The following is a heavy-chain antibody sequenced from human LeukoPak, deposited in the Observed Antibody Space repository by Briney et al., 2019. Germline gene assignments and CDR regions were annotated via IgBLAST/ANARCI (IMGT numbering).Heavy chain of an antibody. J-gene: IGHJ3*02. V-gene: IGHV3-21*01. CDR2: ISSSGSYI. Sequence: PGGSLRLSCAASGFTFSSYSMNWVRQAPGKGLEWVSSISSSGSYIYYADPVKGRFTISRDNAKNSLYLQMNSLRAEDTAVYYCARERTGGGWYGAFDIWGQGTMVTVSS. CDR1: GFTFSSYS. D-gene: IGHD6-19*01. CDR3: ARERTGGGWYGAFDI.